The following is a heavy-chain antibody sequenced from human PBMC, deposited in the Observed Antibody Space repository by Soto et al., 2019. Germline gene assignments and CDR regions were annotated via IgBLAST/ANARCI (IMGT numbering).Heavy chain of an antibody. CDR3: ARDRPNSGFDY. J-gene: IGHJ4*02. CDR2: IWYDGSNK. Sequence: QVQLVESGGGVVQPGRSLRLSCAASGFTFNSYGMHWVRQAPGKGLEWVAVIWYDGSNKYYGDSVKGRFTISRDNSKNTLYLQMNSLRAEDTAVYYCARDRPNSGFDYWVQGTLVTVSS. D-gene: IGHD7-27*01. V-gene: IGHV3-33*01. CDR1: GFTFNSYG.